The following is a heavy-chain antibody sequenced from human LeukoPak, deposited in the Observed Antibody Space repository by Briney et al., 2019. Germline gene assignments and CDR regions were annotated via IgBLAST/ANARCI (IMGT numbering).Heavy chain of an antibody. J-gene: IGHJ3*02. Sequence: GESLKISCKGSGYSFTSYWIGWVRQMPGKGLEWMGIIYPGDSDTRYSPSFQGQVTISADKSISTAYLQWSSLKASDTAMYYCARCYSKSGQNYDSTKGGAFDIWGQGTMVTVSS. CDR3: ARCYSKSGQNYDSTKGGAFDI. CDR1: GYSFTSYW. V-gene: IGHV5-51*01. D-gene: IGHD3-22*01. CDR2: IYPGDSDT.